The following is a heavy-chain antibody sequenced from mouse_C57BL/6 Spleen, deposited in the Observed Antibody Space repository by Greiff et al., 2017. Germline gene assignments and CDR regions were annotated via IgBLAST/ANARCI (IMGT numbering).Heavy chain of an antibody. CDR2: IYPRSGNT. CDR3: ARDGEITTVVSSFDY. Sequence: QVQLQQSGAELARPGASVKLSCKASGYTFTSYGISWVKQRTGQSLEWIGEIYPRSGNTYYNEKFKGKATLTADKSSSTAYMELRSLTSEDSAVYFCARDGEITTVVSSFDYWGQGTTLTVSS. V-gene: IGHV1-81*01. D-gene: IGHD1-1*01. J-gene: IGHJ2*01. CDR1: GYTFTSYG.